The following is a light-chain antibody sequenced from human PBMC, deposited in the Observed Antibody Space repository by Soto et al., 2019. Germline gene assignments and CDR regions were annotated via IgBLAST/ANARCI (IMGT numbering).Light chain of an antibody. CDR1: QTISSW. CDR3: QYNNDYCCT. J-gene: IGKJ1*01. Sequence: EILLTQSPSTLSASVGDRVTITCRASQTISSWLAWYQQKPGKAPNLLIYETSTLESGVPSRFSGSGSGTEFTLTISSLQPDYFATYYYQYNNDYCCTFGQGTKVEIK. V-gene: IGKV1-5*03. CDR2: ETS.